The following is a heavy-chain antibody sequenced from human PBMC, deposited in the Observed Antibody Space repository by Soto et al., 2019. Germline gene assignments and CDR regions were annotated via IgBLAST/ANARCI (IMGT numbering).Heavy chain of an antibody. CDR2: VYYSGST. J-gene: IGHJ4*02. D-gene: IGHD3-10*01. CDR1: GGSIRSGDYY. Sequence: QVQLQESGPALVKPSQTLSRTCTVSGGSIRSGDYYWSWIRQNPGKGLEWIGYVYYSGSTYYNPSLKSRVTISVDTSKNQFSLKLSSVTAADTAVYYCATYGSGSYKPTTFDYWGQGTLVTFSS. V-gene: IGHV4-31*03. CDR3: ATYGSGSYKPTTFDY.